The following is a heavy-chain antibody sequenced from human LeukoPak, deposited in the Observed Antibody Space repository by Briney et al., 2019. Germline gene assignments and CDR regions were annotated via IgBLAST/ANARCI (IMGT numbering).Heavy chain of an antibody. J-gene: IGHJ6*02. Sequence: PGGSLRLSCAASGFTFSSFSMNWVRQAPGKGLEWVSYISSSSNIIHYAESVKGRFTISRDNAKNSLYLQMNSLRDEDTAVFHCARGSGAMDVWGQGTTVTVS. CDR1: GFTFSSFS. CDR2: ISSSSNII. V-gene: IGHV3-48*02. D-gene: IGHD6-19*01. CDR3: ARGSGAMDV.